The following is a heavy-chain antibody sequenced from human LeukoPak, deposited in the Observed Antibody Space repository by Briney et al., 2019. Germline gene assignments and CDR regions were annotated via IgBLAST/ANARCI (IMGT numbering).Heavy chain of an antibody. CDR1: GGSFSGYY. J-gene: IGHJ4*02. CDR2: INHSGST. CDR3: ARRRITKHAFDY. Sequence: SETLSLTCAVYGGSFSGYYWSWVRQPPGKGLEWIGEINHSGSTNYNPSLKSRVTISVDTSKNQFSLKLSSVTAADTAVYYCARRRITKHAFDYWGQGTLVTVSS. V-gene: IGHV4-34*01. D-gene: IGHD3-10*01.